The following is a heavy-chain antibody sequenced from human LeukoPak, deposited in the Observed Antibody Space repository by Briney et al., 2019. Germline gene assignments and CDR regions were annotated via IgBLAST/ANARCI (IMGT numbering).Heavy chain of an antibody. V-gene: IGHV3-66*01. CDR3: ARGGTVTTLDWYFDL. D-gene: IGHD4-17*01. J-gene: IGHJ2*01. CDR2: IYSGGST. Sequence: GGSLRLSCAASGFTVSSNYMSWVRQAPGKGLEWVSVIYSGGSTYYADSVKGRFTISRDNSKNTLYLQMNSLRAEDTAVYYCARGGTVTTLDWYFDLWGRGTLVTVSS. CDR1: GFTVSSNY.